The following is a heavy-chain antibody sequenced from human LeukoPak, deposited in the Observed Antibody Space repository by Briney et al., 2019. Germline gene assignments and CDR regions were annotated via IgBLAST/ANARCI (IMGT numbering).Heavy chain of an antibody. CDR3: ARRAGGYSHPYDY. V-gene: IGHV3-53*01. CDR2: IYSDDTT. J-gene: IGHJ4*02. Sequence: SGGSLRLSCAVSGFTVSGKYMSWIRQAPGKGLEWVSLIYSDDTTLYADSVKGRFTTSRDISKTTLYLLMSSRRADTTAVSYSARRAGGYSHPYDYWGEAVFVTDSS. D-gene: IGHD4-23*01. CDR1: GFTVSGKY.